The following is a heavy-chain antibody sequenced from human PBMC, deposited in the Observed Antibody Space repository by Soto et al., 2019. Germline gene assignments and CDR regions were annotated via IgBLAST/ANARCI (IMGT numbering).Heavy chain of an antibody. V-gene: IGHV4-59*08. D-gene: IGHD2-15*01. CDR3: ARGRYCLTGRCFPNWFDS. J-gene: IGHJ5*01. CDR2: IYYTGST. Sequence: PSETLSLTCTVSGGSFGSHYWSWVRQSPGKGLEWIGYIYYTGSTYYNPSLESRVAISLDTSKSQFSLNVTSVTAADTAVYFCARGRYCLTGRCFPNWFDSWGQGTLVTVSS. CDR1: GGSFGSHY.